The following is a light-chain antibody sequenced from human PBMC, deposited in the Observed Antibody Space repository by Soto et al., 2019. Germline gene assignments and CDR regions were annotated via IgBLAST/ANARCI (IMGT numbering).Light chain of an antibody. Sequence: DVQMTQSPSSLSASVGDRVTITCRASQSISTSVNWYQQRPGRAPNLLIYAASTLQTGVPSRFSGSGSGTVFTLTISTLQPEDSATYYCQQSSDTPPPTFGGGTKVEIK. CDR3: QQSSDTPPPT. J-gene: IGKJ4*01. CDR2: AAS. V-gene: IGKV1-39*01. CDR1: QSISTS.